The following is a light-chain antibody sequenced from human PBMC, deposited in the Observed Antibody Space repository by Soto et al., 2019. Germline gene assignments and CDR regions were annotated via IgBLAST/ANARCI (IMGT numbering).Light chain of an antibody. Sequence: AIQMTQSPSSLSASVGDRVTITCRASQGIRNDLAWYQQKPGKAPKLLIYAASSLQSGVPSRFSGSGSDTDFTLTISSLQPEDFATYYCLQGYNYPRTFGQGTKVEIK. CDR1: QGIRND. CDR3: LQGYNYPRT. CDR2: AAS. J-gene: IGKJ1*01. V-gene: IGKV1-6*01.